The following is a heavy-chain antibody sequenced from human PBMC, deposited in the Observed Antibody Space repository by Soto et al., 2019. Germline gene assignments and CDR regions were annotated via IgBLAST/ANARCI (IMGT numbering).Heavy chain of an antibody. CDR2: ISYDGSNK. D-gene: IGHD3-3*01. J-gene: IGHJ6*02. CDR3: AKDKLQHYDFWSGYLGRRRYYYYGMDV. Sequence: GGSLRLSXAASGFTFSSYGMHWVRQAPGKGLEWVAVISYDGSNKYYADSVKGRFTISRDNSKNTLYLQMNSLRAEDTAVYYCAKDKLQHYDFWSGYLGRRRYYYYGMDVWGQGTTVTVSS. CDR1: GFTFSSYG. V-gene: IGHV3-30*18.